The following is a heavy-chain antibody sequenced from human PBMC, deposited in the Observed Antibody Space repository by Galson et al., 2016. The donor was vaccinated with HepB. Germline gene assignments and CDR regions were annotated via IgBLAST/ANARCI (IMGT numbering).Heavy chain of an antibody. CDR3: AKNDILAGYSAFDY. CDR1: RFSLSSYV. D-gene: IGHD3-9*01. J-gene: IGHJ4*02. Sequence: SLRLSCAASRFSLSSYVMSWVRQAPGKGLEWVSTISGNGVGTYYADSVKGRFTISRDNSKNTVYLQMNRLRVEDTAVYYCAKNDILAGYSAFDYWGQGTLVTVSS. CDR2: ISGNGVGT. V-gene: IGHV3-23*01.